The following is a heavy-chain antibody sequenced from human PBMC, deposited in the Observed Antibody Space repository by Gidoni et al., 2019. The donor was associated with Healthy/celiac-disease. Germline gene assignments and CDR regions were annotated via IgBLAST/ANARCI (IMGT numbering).Heavy chain of an antibody. CDR3: ARGSGIAVAGDY. CDR1: GFTFSSYG. Sequence: QVQLVESGGGVVQPGRSLRLSCAASGFTFSSYGMHWVRQAPGKGLEWVAVIWYDGSNKYYADSVKCRFTISRDNSKNTLYLQMNSLRAEDTAVYYCARGSGIAVAGDYWGQGTLVTVSS. J-gene: IGHJ4*02. D-gene: IGHD6-19*01. CDR2: IWYDGSNK. V-gene: IGHV3-33*01.